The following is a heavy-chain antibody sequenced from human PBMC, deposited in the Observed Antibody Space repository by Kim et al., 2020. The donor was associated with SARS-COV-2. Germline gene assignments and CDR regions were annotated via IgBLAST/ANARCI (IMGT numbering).Heavy chain of an antibody. J-gene: IGHJ3*02. D-gene: IGHD4-17*01. Sequence: GGSLRLSCAASGFTFSSYEMNWVRQAPGKGLEWVSYISSSGSTIYYADSVKGRFTISRDNAKNSLYLQMNSLRAEDTAVYYCARFWVTTIYAFDIWGQGTMVTVSS. CDR2: ISSSGSTI. CDR3: ARFWVTTIYAFDI. CDR1: GFTFSSYE. V-gene: IGHV3-48*03.